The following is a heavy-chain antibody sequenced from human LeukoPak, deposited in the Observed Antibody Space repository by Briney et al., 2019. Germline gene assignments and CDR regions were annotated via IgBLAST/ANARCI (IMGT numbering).Heavy chain of an antibody. CDR1: GYTFTSYD. CDR3: ARSLRTWRYFAWVEDY. CDR2: MNPNSGNT. J-gene: IGHJ4*02. Sequence: ASVKVSCKASGYTFTSYDINWVRQATGQGLEWMGWMNPNSGNTGYAQKFQGRVTMTMNNSISTAYMELSSLRSEDTAVYYCARSLRTWRYFAWVEDYWGQGTLVTVSS. D-gene: IGHD3-9*01. V-gene: IGHV1-8*01.